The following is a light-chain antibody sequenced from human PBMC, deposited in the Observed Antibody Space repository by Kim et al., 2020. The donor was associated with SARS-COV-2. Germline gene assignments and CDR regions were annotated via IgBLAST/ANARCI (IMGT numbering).Light chain of an antibody. Sequence: MSPGERATLSCRASQSISSNLAWYQQRPVQPPRLLIYGASSRATGVPDRFSGSGSATEFTLTISSLQSEDFAVYYCQQYNNWPETFGQGTKVEIK. V-gene: IGKV3-15*01. CDR3: QQYNNWPET. CDR2: GAS. CDR1: QSISSN. J-gene: IGKJ1*01.